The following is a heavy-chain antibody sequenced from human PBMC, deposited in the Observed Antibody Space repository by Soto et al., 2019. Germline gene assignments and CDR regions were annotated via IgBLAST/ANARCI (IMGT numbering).Heavy chain of an antibody. CDR2: ISYDGSNK. D-gene: IGHD3-16*01. CDR1: GFTFSSYA. CDR3: ARVAVSPGPFDY. J-gene: IGHJ4*02. Sequence: GGSLRLSCAASGFTFSSYAMHWVRQAPGKGLEWVSVISYDGSNKYYADSVKGRFTISRDNAKNTLYLQMNSLRAEDTAVYYCARVAVSPGPFDYWGQGTLVTVSS. V-gene: IGHV3-30-3*01.